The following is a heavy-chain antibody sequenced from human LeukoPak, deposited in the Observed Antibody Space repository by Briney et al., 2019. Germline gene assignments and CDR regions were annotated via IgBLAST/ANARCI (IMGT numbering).Heavy chain of an antibody. CDR2: ISSSSSYI. D-gene: IGHD3-9*01. V-gene: IGHV3-21*01. J-gene: IGHJ4*02. Sequence: GGSLRLSCAASGFTFSSYSMNWVRQAPGKGLEWVSSISSSSSYIYYADSVKGRFTISRDNAKNSLYLQMNSLRAEDTAVYYCARLFGYYDISTGRDYWGQGTLVTVSS. CDR1: GFTFSSYS. CDR3: ARLFGYYDISTGRDY.